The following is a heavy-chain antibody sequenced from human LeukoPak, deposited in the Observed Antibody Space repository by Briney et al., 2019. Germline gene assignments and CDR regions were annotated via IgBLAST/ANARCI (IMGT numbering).Heavy chain of an antibody. V-gene: IGHV4-38-2*02. CDR2: IYHSGST. D-gene: IGHD3-9*01. CDR3: ARETYDILTGYLTAFDI. J-gene: IGHJ3*02. CDR1: GYSISSGYY. Sequence: PSETLSLTCAVSGYSISSGYYWGWIRQPPGKGLEWIGSIYHSGSTYYNPSLKSRVTISVDTSKNQFSLKLSSVTAADTAVYYCARETYDILTGYLTAFDIWGQGTMVTVSS.